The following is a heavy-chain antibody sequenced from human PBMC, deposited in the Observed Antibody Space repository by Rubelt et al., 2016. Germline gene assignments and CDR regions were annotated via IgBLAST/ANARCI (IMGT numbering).Heavy chain of an antibody. CDR2: IYYDDDK. V-gene: IGHV2-5*02. D-gene: IGHD5-18*01. J-gene: IGHJ4*02. Sequence: QITLKESGPTLVQPTQTLTLTCTFSGFSLSSRGVGVGWIRPPPGKALEWLALIYYDDDKRSSPSLKTTPTITKDISKNPVVLTMTNMDPVDTATYYCAHSEYTYGRFDYWGQGTLVTVSS. CDR1: GFSLSSRGVG. CDR3: AHSEYTYGRFDY.